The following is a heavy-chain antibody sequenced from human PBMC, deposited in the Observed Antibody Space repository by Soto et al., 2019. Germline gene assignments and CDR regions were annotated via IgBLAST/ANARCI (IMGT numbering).Heavy chain of an antibody. Sequence: ETLSLTCAVSGYSISSGYYWGWIRQPPGKGLEWIGSIYHSGSTYYNPSLKSRVTISVDTSKNQFSLKLSSVTAADTAVYYCATDFGGYSYGGARYYYGMDVWGQGTTVTVSS. CDR2: IYHSGST. V-gene: IGHV4-38-2*02. CDR3: ATDFGGYSYGGARYYYGMDV. D-gene: IGHD5-18*01. J-gene: IGHJ6*02. CDR1: GYSISSGYY.